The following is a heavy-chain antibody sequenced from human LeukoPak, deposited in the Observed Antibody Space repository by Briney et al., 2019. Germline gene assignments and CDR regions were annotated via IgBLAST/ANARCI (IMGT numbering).Heavy chain of an antibody. CDR3: AKDTGNGSFFDY. CDR1: GFTFDDYA. J-gene: IGHJ4*01. V-gene: IGHV3-43*02. Sequence: GGSLRLSCAASGFTFDDYAMHWVRQAPGKGLEWVSLISGDGGSTYYADSVKGRFTVSRDNSINSLYLQMSSPRTEDTALYFCAKDTGNGSFFDYWGRGAPVTVSS. D-gene: IGHD1-26*01. CDR2: ISGDGGST.